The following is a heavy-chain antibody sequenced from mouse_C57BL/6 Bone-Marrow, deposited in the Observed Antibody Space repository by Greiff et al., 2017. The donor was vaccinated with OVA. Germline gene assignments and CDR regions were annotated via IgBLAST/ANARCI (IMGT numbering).Heavy chain of an antibody. J-gene: IGHJ4*01. CDR2: ISDGGSYT. D-gene: IGHD2-3*01. V-gene: IGHV5-4*03. CDR3: ARVHDGYYNYAMDY. CDR1: GFTFSSYA. Sequence: EVMLVESGGGLVKPGGSLKLSCAASGFTFSSYAMSWVRQTPEKRLEWVATISDGGSYTYYPDNVQGRFTISRDNAKNNLYLQMSHLKSEDTAMYYCARVHDGYYNYAMDYWGQGTSVTVSS.